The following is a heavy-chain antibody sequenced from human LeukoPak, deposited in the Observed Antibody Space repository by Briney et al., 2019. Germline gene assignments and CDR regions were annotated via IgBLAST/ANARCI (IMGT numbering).Heavy chain of an antibody. CDR2: ISSSSTI. J-gene: IGHJ3*02. CDR1: GFTFSSYS. Sequence: GGSLRLSCAASGFTFSSYSMNWVRQAPGKGLEWVSYISSSSTIYYADSVKGRFTISRDNAKNSLYLQMNSLRAEDTAVYYCARAGNLANYDFWSGYRSHDAFDIWVQGTMVTVSS. V-gene: IGHV3-48*01. D-gene: IGHD3-3*01. CDR3: ARAGNLANYDFWSGYRSHDAFDI.